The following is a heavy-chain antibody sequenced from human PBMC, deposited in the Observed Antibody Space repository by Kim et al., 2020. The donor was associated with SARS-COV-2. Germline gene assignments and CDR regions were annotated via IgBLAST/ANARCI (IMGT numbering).Heavy chain of an antibody. D-gene: IGHD3-22*01. CDR1: GYTFTNYG. J-gene: IGHJ5*02. CDR3: ARDYYDISGYEYDCFDP. CDR2: ISGYNGRT. V-gene: IGHV1-18*01. Sequence: ASVKVSCKASGYTFTNYGVSWVRQAPGQGLEWMGWISGYNGRTNYAQKVQGRVTMTTDTSTSTAYMELKSLRSDDTAVYYCARDYYDISGYEYDCFDPWGQGTLVTVSS.